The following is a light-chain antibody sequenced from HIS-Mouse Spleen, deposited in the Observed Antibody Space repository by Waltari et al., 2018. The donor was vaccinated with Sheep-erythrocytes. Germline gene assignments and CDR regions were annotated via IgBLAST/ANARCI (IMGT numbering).Light chain of an antibody. Sequence: QSALTQPRSVSGSPGQSVTISCSGTSIDVGGYYYVPWYQQHPGKAPKLMIYDVSKRPSGVPDRFSGSKSGNTASLTISGLQAEDEADYYCCSYAGSYNHVFATGTKVTVL. CDR3: CSYAGSYNHV. J-gene: IGLJ1*01. CDR2: DVS. V-gene: IGLV2-11*01. CDR1: SIDVGGYYY.